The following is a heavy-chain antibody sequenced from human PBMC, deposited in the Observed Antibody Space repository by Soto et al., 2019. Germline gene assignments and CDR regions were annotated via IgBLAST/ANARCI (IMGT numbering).Heavy chain of an antibody. CDR1: GFTFSSYS. CDR3: ARESCPLLWFGELLPDPYYYYYYMDV. D-gene: IGHD3-10*01. CDR2: ISSSSSYI. V-gene: IGHV3-21*01. J-gene: IGHJ6*03. Sequence: EVQLVESGGGLVKPGGSLRLSCAASGFTFSSYSMNWVRQAPGKGLEWVSSISSSSSYIYYADSVKGRFTISRDNAKNSLYLQMNSLRAEDTAVYYCARESCPLLWFGELLPDPYYYYYYMDVWGKGTTVTVSS.